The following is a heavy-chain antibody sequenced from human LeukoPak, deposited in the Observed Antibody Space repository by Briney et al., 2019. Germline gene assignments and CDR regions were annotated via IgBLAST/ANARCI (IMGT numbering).Heavy chain of an antibody. CDR2: IKKDGSET. CDR3: AKGRYSGTTYYLDY. D-gene: IGHD5-12*01. V-gene: IGHV3-7*03. J-gene: IGHJ4*02. CDR1: GFTLSTYW. Sequence: GGSLRLSCAASGFTLSTYWMSWVRQVPGKGLEWVANIKKDGSETYYVDSVKGRFTISRDNAKNSLYLQMNSLRAEDTAIYHCAKGRYSGTTYYLDYWGQGTLVTVSS.